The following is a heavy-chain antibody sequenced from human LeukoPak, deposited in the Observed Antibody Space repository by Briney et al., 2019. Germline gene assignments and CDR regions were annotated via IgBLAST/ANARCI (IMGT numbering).Heavy chain of an antibody. D-gene: IGHD2-15*01. CDR3: ARVVYCSGGSCQIFAFDI. CDR1: GFTFSSYW. CDR2: ISSSGSSQ. J-gene: IGHJ3*02. V-gene: IGHV3-48*04. Sequence: GGSLRLSCAASGFTFSSYWMSWVRQAPGKGLEWLSYISSSGSSQFYADSVKGRFTISRDNAKNSLYLQMNSLRAEDTAVYYCARVVYCSGGSCQIFAFDIWGRGTMVTVSS.